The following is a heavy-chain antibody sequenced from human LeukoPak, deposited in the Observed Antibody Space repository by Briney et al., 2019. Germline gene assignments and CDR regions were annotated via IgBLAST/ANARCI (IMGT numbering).Heavy chain of an antibody. D-gene: IGHD4-23*01. CDR3: ARDLDYGGRSNFDH. J-gene: IGHJ4*02. V-gene: IGHV3-74*03. CDR1: GFTFSTYW. CDR2: SKSDGSSI. Sequence: GGSLRLSCAASGFTFSTYWLHWVRQAPGKGLVWVSRSKSDGSSIMYAESVRGRFPISRDNAKNTLYLQMNSLRAEDTAVYYCARDLDYGGRSNFDHWGQGTLVTVSS.